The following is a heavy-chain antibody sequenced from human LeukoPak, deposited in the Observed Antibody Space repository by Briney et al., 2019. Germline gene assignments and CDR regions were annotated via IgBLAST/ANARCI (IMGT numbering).Heavy chain of an antibody. CDR1: AYIFTVYY. Sequence: ASVKVSCTTSAYIFTVYYIHWVRQAPGQGHGLMGWINPNTGGTNYAQDFQGRVTMTRDTYVTTAYMELRSLRSDDTAVYFCARERESGRSDAFDFWGQGTMVTVSS. J-gene: IGHJ3*01. CDR2: INPNTGGT. V-gene: IGHV1-2*02. CDR3: ARERESGRSDAFDF. D-gene: IGHD3-10*01.